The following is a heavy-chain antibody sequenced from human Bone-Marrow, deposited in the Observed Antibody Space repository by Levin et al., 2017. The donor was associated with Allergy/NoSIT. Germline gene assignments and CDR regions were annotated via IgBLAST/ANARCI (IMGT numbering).Heavy chain of an antibody. Sequence: ASGPTLVKPTQTLTLTCTFSGFSLSTSGVGVGWIRQPPGKALEWLALIYWDDDKRYSPSLKSRLTITKDTSKNQVVLTMTNMDPVDTATYYCAHRGQAVRYYYYGMDVWGQGTTVTVSS. CDR2: IYWDDDK. D-gene: IGHD3-10*01. V-gene: IGHV2-5*02. CDR3: AHRGQAVRYYYYGMDV. J-gene: IGHJ6*02. CDR1: GFSLSTSGVG.